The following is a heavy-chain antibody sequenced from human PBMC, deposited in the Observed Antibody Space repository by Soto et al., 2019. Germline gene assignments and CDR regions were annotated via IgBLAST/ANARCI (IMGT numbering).Heavy chain of an antibody. J-gene: IGHJ4*02. Sequence: QLVESGGGLVKPGGSLALSRAGSGFAFTNVWLHWVRQAPGKGLEWVGRIKSKPDGETTDYAAPAKGRFTISRDDSTNTLYLQMNSLQTEDSGLYYCNTYYEFGGGHTTLWGQGTVVTVSS. CDR2: IKSKPDGETT. D-gene: IGHD3-3*01. V-gene: IGHV3-15*07. CDR3: NTYYEFGGGHTTL. CDR1: GFAFTNVW.